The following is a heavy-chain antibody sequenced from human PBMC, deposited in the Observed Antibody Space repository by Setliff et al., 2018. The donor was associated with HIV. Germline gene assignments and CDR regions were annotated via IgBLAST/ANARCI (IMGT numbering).Heavy chain of an antibody. CDR1: GGSISSGGYY. Sequence: SETLSLTCTVSGGSISSGGYYWSWIRQPPGKGLEWVGYTHYSGSTKYNSSLKRRVTMSIDTSKNQFSLKLSSATAADTAIYYCARVDRVESAFDIWGQGAMVTVSS. D-gene: IGHD2-15*01. J-gene: IGHJ3*02. CDR3: ARVDRVESAFDI. V-gene: IGHV4-61*08. CDR2: THYSGST.